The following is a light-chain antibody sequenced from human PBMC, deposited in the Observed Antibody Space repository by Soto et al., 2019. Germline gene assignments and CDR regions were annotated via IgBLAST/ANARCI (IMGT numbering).Light chain of an antibody. V-gene: IGKV1-5*03. J-gene: IGKJ1*01. CDR3: QYWSDYCWT. Sequence: DIQLTQSPSTLSTSVGDRVTISCRASQSISSWLAWYQQKPGKAPKLLIYNTSNLESGVPPRFGGSGSGTEFTLTISSLQPDDFATHYCQYWSDYCWTFGQGTKVEIK. CDR1: QSISSW. CDR2: NTS.